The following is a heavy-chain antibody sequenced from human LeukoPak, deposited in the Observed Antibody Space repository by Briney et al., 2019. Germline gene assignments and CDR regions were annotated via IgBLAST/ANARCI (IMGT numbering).Heavy chain of an antibody. Sequence: GGSLRLSCAASGFTFSSYAMSWVRQAPGQGLEWVSAISGSGSSTYYADSVKGRFTISRDNSKNTLYLQMNSLRAEDTAVYYCAKRLYDSSGYYPFDYWGQGTLVTVSS. CDR2: ISGSGSST. CDR3: AKRLYDSSGYYPFDY. D-gene: IGHD3-22*01. CDR1: GFTFSSYA. V-gene: IGHV3-23*01. J-gene: IGHJ4*02.